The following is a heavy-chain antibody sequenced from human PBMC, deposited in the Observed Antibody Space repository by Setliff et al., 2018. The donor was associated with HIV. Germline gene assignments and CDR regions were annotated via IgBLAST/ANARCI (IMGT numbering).Heavy chain of an antibody. D-gene: IGHD1-26*01. CDR2: IIPTFGAA. CDR1: GGTFSSYA. CDR3: ARAHSGSYYYYYYMDV. Sequence: ASVKVSCKASGGTFSSYAISWVRQAPGQGLEWMGGIIPTFGAANYAQKFQGRVTITADESTSTAYMELSSLRSEDTAVYYCARAHSGSYYYYYYMDVWGKGATVTVSS. J-gene: IGHJ6*03. V-gene: IGHV1-69*13.